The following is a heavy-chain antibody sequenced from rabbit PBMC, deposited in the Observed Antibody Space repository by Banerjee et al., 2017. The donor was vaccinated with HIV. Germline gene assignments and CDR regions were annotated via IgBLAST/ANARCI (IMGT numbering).Heavy chain of an antibody. CDR1: GFSFSSGYD. Sequence: QQLVESGGGLVKPGASLTLTCKASGFSFSSGYDMCWVRRAPGKGLEWIACIDGGVSGSTYYATWAKGRFTISKTSSTTVTLQMTSLTAADTATYFCARAGYAGYGYATPFNLWGQGTLVTVS. V-gene: IGHV1S40*01. D-gene: IGHD6-1*01. CDR2: IDGGVSGST. J-gene: IGHJ4*01. CDR3: ARAGYAGYGYATPFNL.